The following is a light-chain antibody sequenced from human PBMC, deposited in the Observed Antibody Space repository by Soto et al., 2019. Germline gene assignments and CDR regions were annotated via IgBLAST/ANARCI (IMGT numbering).Light chain of an antibody. CDR2: GAS. CDR3: QQYGSSHMYT. J-gene: IGKJ2*01. V-gene: IGKV3-20*01. CDR1: QSVSSSY. Sequence: EIVLTQSPGTLSLSPGERATLSCRASQSVSSSYLAWYQQKHGQAPRLLIYGASSRATGIPDRFSGSGSGTDFSLTISRLEPEDFAVYYCQQYGSSHMYTFGQGTKLEIK.